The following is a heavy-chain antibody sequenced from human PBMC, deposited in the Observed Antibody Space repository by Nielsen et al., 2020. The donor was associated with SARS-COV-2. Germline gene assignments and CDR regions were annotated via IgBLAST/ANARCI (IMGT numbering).Heavy chain of an antibody. CDR2: TIPILDTV. CDR3: ARDLGDKGFVTGWFDP. D-gene: IGHD3-16*01. J-gene: IGHJ5*02. V-gene: IGHV1-69*11. Sequence: SVKVSCKASRDTFSNYGFSWVRQTPGQGLEWMGKTIPILDTVNYAQKFQGRVTITANSSSNTVYLDVSSLRSEDTAVYYCARDLGDKGFVTGWFDPWGQGNLVTVAS. CDR1: RDTFSNYG.